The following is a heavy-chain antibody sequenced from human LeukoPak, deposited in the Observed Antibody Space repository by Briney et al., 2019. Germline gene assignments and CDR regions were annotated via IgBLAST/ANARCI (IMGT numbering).Heavy chain of an antibody. CDR1: GFTFSSYA. J-gene: IGHJ4*02. CDR3: ARDAGVRGVIDYFDY. Sequence: GGSLRLSCAASGFTFSSYAMHWVRQAPGKGLEWVAVISYDGSNKYYADSVKGRFTISRDNSKNTLYLQMNSLRAEDTTVYYCARDAGVRGVIDYFDYWGQGTLVTVSS. V-gene: IGHV3-30*04. CDR2: ISYDGSNK. D-gene: IGHD3-10*01.